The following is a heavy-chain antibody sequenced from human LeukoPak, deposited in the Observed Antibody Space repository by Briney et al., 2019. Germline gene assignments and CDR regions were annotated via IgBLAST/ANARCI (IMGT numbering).Heavy chain of an antibody. Sequence: KPSETLSLTCAVYGGSFSGYYWSWIRQPPGKGLEWIGEINHSGSTNYSPSLKSRVTISVDTSKNQFSLKLSSVTAADTAVYYCASEVAGTHGFDYWGQGTLVTVSS. CDR1: GGSFSGYY. D-gene: IGHD6-19*01. V-gene: IGHV4-34*01. CDR2: INHSGST. J-gene: IGHJ4*02. CDR3: ASEVAGTHGFDY.